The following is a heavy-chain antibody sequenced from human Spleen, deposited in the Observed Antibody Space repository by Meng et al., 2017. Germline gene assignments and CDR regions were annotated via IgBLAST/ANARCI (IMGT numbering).Heavy chain of an antibody. CDR3: VHIIAAASQVPYDF. V-gene: IGHV2-5*02. CDR1: GFSLSTGGVG. CDR2: IYWDDDK. Sequence: QITLKESGPTLVKPTQTLTLTCTFSGFSLSTGGVGVGWIRQPPGKALEWLALIYWDDDKRYSPSLRSRLTITKDTSKNQVVLILTSVDPVDTATYYCVHIIAAASQVPYDFWGQGTLVTVSS. J-gene: IGHJ4*02. D-gene: IGHD6-13*01.